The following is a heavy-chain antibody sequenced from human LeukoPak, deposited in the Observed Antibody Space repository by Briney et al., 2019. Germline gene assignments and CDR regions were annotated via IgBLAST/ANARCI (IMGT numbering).Heavy chain of an antibody. CDR1: GFNFRIYS. J-gene: IGHJ4*02. V-gene: IGHV3-48*02. Sequence: GGSLRLSCAASGFNFRIYSMNWVRQAPGKGLEWVSYISSGSSTIYYAHSVKGRFTISRDNEKNSLYLKMNSGREEDRAVYYGARVCLDLLSYWGQGTLVTVSS. D-gene: IGHD2-21*01. CDR3: ARVCLDLLSY. CDR2: ISSGSSTI.